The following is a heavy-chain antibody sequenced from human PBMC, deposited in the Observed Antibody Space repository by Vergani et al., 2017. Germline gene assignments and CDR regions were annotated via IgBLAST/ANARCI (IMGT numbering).Heavy chain of an antibody. V-gene: IGHV3-64*01. D-gene: IGHD5-18*01. CDR1: GFTFSSYA. CDR3: ARAGDTAMVGYYYYGMDV. CDR2: SSSNGGST. Sequence: EVQLVESGGGLVQPGGSLRLSCAASGFTFSSYAMHWVRQAPGKGLEYVSASSSNGGSTYYANSVKCRFTISRDNSKNTLYLQMGSLRSEDMAVYYCARAGDTAMVGYYYYGMDVWGQGTTVTVSS. J-gene: IGHJ6*02.